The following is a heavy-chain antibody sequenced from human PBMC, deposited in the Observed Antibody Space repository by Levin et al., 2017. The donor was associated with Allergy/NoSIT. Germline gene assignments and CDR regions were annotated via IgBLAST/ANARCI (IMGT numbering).Heavy chain of an antibody. CDR3: ARGRVPNDY. CDR1: GFIVSDSY. Sequence: LSLTCAASGFIVSDSYMSWIRQAPGKGLEWVSYIILGNSYTNYLDSVKGRFTISRDNAKNSLYLQMNSLRAEDTAIYYCARGRVPNDYWGQGTLVTVSS. CDR2: IILGNSYT. J-gene: IGHJ4*02. V-gene: IGHV3-11*05. D-gene: IGHD3-10*01.